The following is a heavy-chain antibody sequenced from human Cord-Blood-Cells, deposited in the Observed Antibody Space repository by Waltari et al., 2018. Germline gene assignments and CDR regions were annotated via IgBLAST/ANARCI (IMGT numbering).Heavy chain of an antibody. CDR2: IYHSGST. CDR3: AREWFGELYYFDY. D-gene: IGHD3-10*01. Sequence: QVQLQESGPGLVKPSETLSLTCAVSGYSISSGYYRGWIRQPPGKGLEWIGSIYHSGSTYYNPSLKSRVTISVDTSKNQFSLKLSSVTAADTAVYYCAREWFGELYYFDYWGQGTLVTVSS. CDR1: GYSISSGYY. V-gene: IGHV4-38-2*02. J-gene: IGHJ4*02.